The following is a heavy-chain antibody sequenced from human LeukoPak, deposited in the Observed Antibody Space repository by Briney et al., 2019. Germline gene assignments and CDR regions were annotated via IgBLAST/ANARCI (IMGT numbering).Heavy chain of an antibody. CDR3: ASGRPYYYYYTDV. V-gene: IGHV1-69*13. J-gene: IGHJ6*03. CDR1: GGTFSSYA. CDR2: IIPIFGTA. Sequence: SVKVSCKASGGTFSSYAISWVRQAPGQGLEWMGGIIPIFGTANYAQKFQGRVTITADESTSTAYMELSSPRSEDTAVYYCASGRPYYYYYTDVWGKGTTVTISS.